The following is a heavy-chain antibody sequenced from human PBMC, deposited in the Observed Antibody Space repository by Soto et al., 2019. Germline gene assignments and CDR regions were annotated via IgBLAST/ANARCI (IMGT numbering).Heavy chain of an antibody. D-gene: IGHD1-1*01. CDR1: GGSFSGYY. J-gene: IGHJ4*02. CDR2: INHSGST. V-gene: IGHV4-34*01. CDR3: ARVRKGKFYFDY. Sequence: QVQLQQWGAGLLKPSETLSLTCAVYGGSFSGYYWSWIRQPPGKGLEWIGEINHSGSTNYNPSLKSRVTISVDTSKNQFSLKLSSVTAADTAVYYCARVRKGKFYFDYWGQGTLVTVSS.